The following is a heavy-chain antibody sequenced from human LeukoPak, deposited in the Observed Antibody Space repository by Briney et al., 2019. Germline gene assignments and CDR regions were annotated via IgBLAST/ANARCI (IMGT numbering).Heavy chain of an antibody. J-gene: IGHJ4*02. CDR1: GFTFSSYS. CDR3: ARSSFIAVAGSSY. Sequence: PGGSLRLSCAASGFTFSSYSMNWVRQAPGKGLEWVSYISSSSSTIYYADSVKGRFTISRDNAKNSLYLQMNSLRAEDTAVYYCARSSFIAVAGSSYWGQGTLVTVSS. D-gene: IGHD6-19*01. V-gene: IGHV3-48*01. CDR2: ISSSSSTI.